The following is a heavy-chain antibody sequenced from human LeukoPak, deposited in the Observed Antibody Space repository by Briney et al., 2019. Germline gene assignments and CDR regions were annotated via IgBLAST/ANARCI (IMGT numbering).Heavy chain of an antibody. CDR3: ARDAGGYGMDV. CDR1: VFTVSTNY. J-gene: IGHJ6*02. Sequence: PGGSLRLSCAASVFTVSTNYMSWVRQAPGKGLEWVSVIYSGGSTYYADSVKGRFTISRDNSKNTLYLQMNSLRAEDTAVYYCARDAGGYGMDVWGQGTTVTVSS. D-gene: IGHD2-8*02. V-gene: IGHV3-66*01. CDR2: IYSGGST.